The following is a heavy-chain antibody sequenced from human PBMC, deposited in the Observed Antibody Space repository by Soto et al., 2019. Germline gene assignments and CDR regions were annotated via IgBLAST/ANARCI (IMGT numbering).Heavy chain of an antibody. CDR2: IYYSGST. V-gene: IGHV4-31*03. CDR3: ARFRGGGQLVRWFDP. Sequence: SETLSLTCTVSGGSISSGGYYWSWILQHPGKGLEWIGYIYYSGSTYYNPSLKSRVTISVDTSKNQFSLKLSSVTAADTAVYYCARFRGGGQLVRWFDPWGQGTLVTVSS. J-gene: IGHJ5*02. D-gene: IGHD6-13*01. CDR1: GGSISSGGYY.